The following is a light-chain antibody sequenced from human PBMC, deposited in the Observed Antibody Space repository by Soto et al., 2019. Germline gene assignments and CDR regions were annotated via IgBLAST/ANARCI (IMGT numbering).Light chain of an antibody. CDR2: TTS. CDR1: QDINNW. CDR3: QQVNRFPLT. J-gene: IGKJ4*01. V-gene: IGKV1D-12*01. Sequence: DIQMTQSPSSVAASVGDRVTITCRASQDINNWLAWYQQKPGKAPTILIYTTSSLQSGVPSRFSGGRSGTDFTLTISSLQPEDFATYYCQQVNRFPLTFGGGTKVEIK.